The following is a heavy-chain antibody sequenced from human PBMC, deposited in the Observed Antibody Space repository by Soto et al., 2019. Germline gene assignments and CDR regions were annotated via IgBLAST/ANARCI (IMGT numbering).Heavy chain of an antibody. D-gene: IGHD2-2*01. Sequence: EGQLVESGGRLVEPGGSLRLSCAASGLNFNVAWMNWVRQAPGKGLEWLGRIKSKGGGETTEYVAFVKGRFTISRDDSKNTLYLQMNSLKSEDTAVYYCTKVLVLPPNDAFDIWGQGTMVTVSS. CDR1: GLNFNVAW. CDR3: TKVLVLPPNDAFDI. CDR2: IKSKGGGETT. J-gene: IGHJ3*02. V-gene: IGHV3-15*01.